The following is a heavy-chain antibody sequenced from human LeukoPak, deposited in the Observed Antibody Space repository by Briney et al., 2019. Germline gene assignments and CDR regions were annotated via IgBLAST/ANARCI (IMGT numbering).Heavy chain of an antibody. J-gene: IGHJ5*02. CDR1: GYTFTSYY. D-gene: IGHD3-16*02. CDR2: INPSGGST. V-gene: IGHV1-46*03. Sequence: GASVKVSCKASGYTFTSYYMHWVRQAPGQGLEWMGIINPSGGSTSYAQKFQGGVTMTRDTSTSTVYMELSSLRSEDTAVYYCARERLRLGELSHNWFDPWGQGTLVTVSS. CDR3: ARERLRLGELSHNWFDP.